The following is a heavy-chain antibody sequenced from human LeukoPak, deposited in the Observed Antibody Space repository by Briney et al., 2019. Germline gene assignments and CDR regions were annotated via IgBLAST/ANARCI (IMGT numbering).Heavy chain of an antibody. CDR2: INHSGST. CDR3: ANSGPGSSWFDP. V-gene: IGHV4-34*01. Sequence: SETLSLTCAVYGGSFSGYYWSWIRQPPGKGLEWIGEINHSGSTNYNPSLKSRVTISVDTSKNQFSLKLSSVTAVDTAVYYCANSGPGSSWFDPWGQGTLVTVSS. CDR1: GGSFSGYY. D-gene: IGHD2-15*01. J-gene: IGHJ5*02.